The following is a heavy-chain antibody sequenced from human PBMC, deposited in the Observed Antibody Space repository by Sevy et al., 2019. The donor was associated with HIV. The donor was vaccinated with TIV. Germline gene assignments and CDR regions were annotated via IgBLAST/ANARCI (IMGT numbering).Heavy chain of an antibody. CDR3: AKDHSGYDYYNYFDY. V-gene: IGHV3-23*01. CDR2: ISGSGGST. CDR1: GFTFSSYA. Sequence: GGSLRLSCAASGFTFSSYAMSWVRRAPGKGLEWVSAISGSGGSTYYADSVKGRFTISRDNSKNTLYLQMNSLRAEDTAVYYCAKDHSGYDYYNYFDYWGQGTLVTVSS. J-gene: IGHJ4*02. D-gene: IGHD5-12*01.